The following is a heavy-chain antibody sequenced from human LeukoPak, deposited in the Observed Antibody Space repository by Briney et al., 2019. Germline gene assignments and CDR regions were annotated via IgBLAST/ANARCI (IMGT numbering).Heavy chain of an antibody. CDR2: IYHSGST. V-gene: IGHV4-39*01. CDR3: ASLPKWELPSY. D-gene: IGHD1-26*01. Sequence: SETLSLTCIVSGASISNNNYYWGWIRQPPGEGLEWIGSIYHSGSTYYNPSLKSRVTISVDTSKNQFSLKLSSVTAADTAVYYCASLPKWELPSYWGQGTLVTVSS. J-gene: IGHJ4*02. CDR1: GASISNNNYY.